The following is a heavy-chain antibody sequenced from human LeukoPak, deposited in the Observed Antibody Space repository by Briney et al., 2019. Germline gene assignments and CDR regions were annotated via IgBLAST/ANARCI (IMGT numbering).Heavy chain of an antibody. J-gene: IGHJ1*01. V-gene: IGHV3-7*01. D-gene: IGHD4-11*01. CDR1: GFTFSNSW. Sequence: PGGSPRLSCAGSGFTFSNSWMGWVRQAPGKGLEGVANVQHIGGETYYVDSVKGRFTISRDNAKNSVYLQMNSLGADDTAVYYCATYSILNAREFRYWGQGTLVTVTS. CDR2: VQHIGGET. CDR3: ATYSILNAREFRY.